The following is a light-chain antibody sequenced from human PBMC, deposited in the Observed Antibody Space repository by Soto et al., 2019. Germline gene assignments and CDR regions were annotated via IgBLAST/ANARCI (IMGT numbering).Light chain of an antibody. CDR3: QQYGSSQT. CDR2: GAS. V-gene: IGKV3-20*01. J-gene: IGKJ1*01. CDR1: QSVSSY. Sequence: EIVLTQSPATLSLSPVERATLSCRASQSVSSYLAWYQQKPGQAPRLLIYGASSRATGIPDRFSGSGSGTDFTLTISRLEPEDFAVYYCQQYGSSQTFGQGTKVDIK.